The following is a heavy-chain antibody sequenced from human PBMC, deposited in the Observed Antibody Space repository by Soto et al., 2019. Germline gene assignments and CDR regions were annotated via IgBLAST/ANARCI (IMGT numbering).Heavy chain of an antibody. CDR2: IYYSGST. Sequence: QLQLQESGPGLVKPSETLSLTCTVSGGSISSSSYYWGWIRQPPGKGLEWIGSIYYSGSTYYNPSLKSRVTISVDTSKNQFSQKLSSVTAADTAVYYCARQRITMIVVVIPPFDYWGQGTLVTVSS. CDR1: GGSISSSSYY. CDR3: ARQRITMIVVVIPPFDY. J-gene: IGHJ4*02. V-gene: IGHV4-39*01. D-gene: IGHD3-22*01.